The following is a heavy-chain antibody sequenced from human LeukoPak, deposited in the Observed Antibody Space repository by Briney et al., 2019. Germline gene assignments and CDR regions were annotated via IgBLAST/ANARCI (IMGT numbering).Heavy chain of an antibody. CDR3: ARHLNWAFDY. V-gene: IGHV3-30*04. J-gene: IGHJ4*02. Sequence: PGRSLRLSCAASGFTFSSYAMHWVRQAPGKGLEWVAVISYDGSNKYYADSVKGRFTISRDNSKNTLYLQMNSLRVEDTAVYFCARHLNWAFDYWGQGILVTVSS. CDR2: ISYDGSNK. CDR1: GFTFSSYA. D-gene: IGHD7-27*01.